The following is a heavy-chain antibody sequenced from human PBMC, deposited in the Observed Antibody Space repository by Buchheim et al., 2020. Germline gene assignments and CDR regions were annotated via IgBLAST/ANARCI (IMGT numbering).Heavy chain of an antibody. Sequence: QVQLVESGGGLVKPGGSLRLSCAASGFTFSDYYMSWIRQVPGKGLEWVSYISGSGSSTYYTDSVKGRFTISRDNSKNTLYLQMNSLRAEDTAVYYCAKDLGVLAVAGRLFDYWGQGTL. D-gene: IGHD6-19*01. J-gene: IGHJ4*02. CDR2: ISGSGSST. CDR3: AKDLGVLAVAGRLFDY. V-gene: IGHV3-11*01. CDR1: GFTFSDYY.